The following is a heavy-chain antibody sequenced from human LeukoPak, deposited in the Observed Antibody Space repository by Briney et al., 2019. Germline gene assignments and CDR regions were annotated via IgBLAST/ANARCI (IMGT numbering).Heavy chain of an antibody. CDR1: GYTFTSYY. V-gene: IGHV1-46*01. D-gene: IGHD1-26*01. Sequence: ASVKVSCKASGYTFTSYYMHWVRQAPGQGLEWVGIINPSGGSTSYAQKFQGRVTMTRDTSASTVYMELSSLRSEDTAVYYCAREGQVGATVGPYFDYWGQGTLVTVSS. CDR3: AREGQVGATVGPYFDY. CDR2: INPSGGST. J-gene: IGHJ4*02.